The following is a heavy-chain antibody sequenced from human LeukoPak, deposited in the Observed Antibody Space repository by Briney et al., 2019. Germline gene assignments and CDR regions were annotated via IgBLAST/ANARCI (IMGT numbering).Heavy chain of an antibody. CDR1: GFTFSSYS. J-gene: IGHJ4*02. Sequence: PGGSLRLSCAASGFTFSSYSMNWVRQAPGKGLEWVSYISSSSSTIYYADSVKGRFTISRDNAKNSLYLQMNSLRAEDTALYYCARLLAYGGGGEAFDYWGQGSLVTVSS. V-gene: IGHV3-48*01. CDR3: ARLLAYGGGGEAFDY. D-gene: IGHD2-8*01. CDR2: ISSSSSTI.